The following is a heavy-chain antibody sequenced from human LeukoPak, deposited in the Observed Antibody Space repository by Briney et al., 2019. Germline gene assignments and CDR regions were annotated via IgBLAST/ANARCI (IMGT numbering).Heavy chain of an antibody. Sequence: GGSLRLSCAASGFTFSDYSMNWVRQAPGKGLEWVSSITSSGTYIYYADSVKGRFTISRDNAKNSLYLQMNSLRAEDTAVYYCARDRANIVVVSASEYWGQGALVTVSS. CDR1: GFTFSDYS. CDR3: ARDRANIVVVSASEY. V-gene: IGHV3-21*01. J-gene: IGHJ4*02. D-gene: IGHD2-21*01. CDR2: ITSSGTYI.